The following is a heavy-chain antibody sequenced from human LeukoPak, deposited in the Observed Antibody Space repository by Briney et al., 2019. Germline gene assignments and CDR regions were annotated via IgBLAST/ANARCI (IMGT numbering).Heavy chain of an antibody. D-gene: IGHD1-26*01. CDR3: ARDRQYWEPLDY. J-gene: IGHJ4*02. CDR1: GITFCSYE. V-gene: IGHV3-48*03. Sequence: GGSLRLSCAASGITFCSYEMNWVREAPGKGLEWVSYISSSGRTKYYADSVKGRFTISRDNVKNSLYLQMNSLRDEDTAVYYCARDRQYWEPLDYWGQGTLVTVSS. CDR2: ISSSGRTK.